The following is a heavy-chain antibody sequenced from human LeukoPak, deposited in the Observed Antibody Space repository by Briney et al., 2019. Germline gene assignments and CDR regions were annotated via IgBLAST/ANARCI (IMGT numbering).Heavy chain of an antibody. CDR2: IIPILGIA. V-gene: IGHV1-69*04. CDR3: ARATSPIAVAGTYYYYYGMDV. CDR1: GGTFSSYA. Sequence: GSSVKVSCKASGGTFSSYAISWVRQAPGQGLEWMGRIIPILGIANYAQKFQGRVTITADKSTSTAYMELSSLRSEDTAVYYCARATSPIAVAGTYYYYYGMDVWGQGTTVTVSS. D-gene: IGHD6-19*01. J-gene: IGHJ6*02.